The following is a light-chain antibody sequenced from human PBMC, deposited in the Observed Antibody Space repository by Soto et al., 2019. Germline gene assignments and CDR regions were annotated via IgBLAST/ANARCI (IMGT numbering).Light chain of an antibody. V-gene: IGLV2-14*01. CDR1: SSDVGGYNY. J-gene: IGLJ1*01. CDR3: SSYTSSSTRGV. CDR2: DVS. Sequence: QSALTQPASVSGSPGQSITISCTGTSSDVGGYNYVSWYQQHPGKAPKLMIHDVSKRPSGVSNRFSGPKSGNTASLTISGLQAEDEADYYCSSYTSSSTRGVFGTGTKVTVL.